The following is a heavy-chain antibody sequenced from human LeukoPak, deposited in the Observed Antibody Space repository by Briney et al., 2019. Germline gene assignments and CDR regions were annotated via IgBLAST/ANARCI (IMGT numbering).Heavy chain of an antibody. D-gene: IGHD3-22*01. CDR3: AREAQQYYDSSGYL. J-gene: IGHJ2*01. CDR2: IYHSGST. V-gene: IGHV4-30-2*01. CDR1: GGSISSGGYS. Sequence: PSETLSLTCAASGGSISSGGYSWSWLRQPPGKGLEWIGYIYHSGSTYYNPSLKSRVTISVDRSKNQFSLKLSSVTAADTAVYYCAREAQQYYDSSGYLWGRGTLVTVSS.